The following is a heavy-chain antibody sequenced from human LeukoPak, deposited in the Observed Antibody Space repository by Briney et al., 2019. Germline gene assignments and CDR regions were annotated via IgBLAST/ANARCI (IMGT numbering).Heavy chain of an antibody. J-gene: IGHJ5*02. D-gene: IGHD2-2*02. Sequence: SETLSLTCTVSGGSISSCYWSWIRQPPGKGLEWIGYIYYSGSTNYNPSLKSRVTISVDTSKNQFSLKLSSVTAADTAVYYCARRHCSSTSCYMGGFDPWGQGTLVTVSS. CDR2: IYYSGST. CDR1: GGSISSCY. V-gene: IGHV4-59*01. CDR3: ARRHCSSTSCYMGGFDP.